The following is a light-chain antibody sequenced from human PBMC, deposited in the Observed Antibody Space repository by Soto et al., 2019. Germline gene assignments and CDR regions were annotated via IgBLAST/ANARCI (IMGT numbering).Light chain of an antibody. CDR2: DNN. Sequence: QSVLTQPPSVSAAPGQKVTISCSGSSSNIGNNYVSWYQQLPGTVPKLLIHDNNKRPSGIPDRFFGSKSGTSATLGITGLQTGDEADYYCGTWDSSLSAVVFGGGTKLTVL. J-gene: IGLJ2*01. CDR3: GTWDSSLSAVV. CDR1: SSNIGNNY. V-gene: IGLV1-51*01.